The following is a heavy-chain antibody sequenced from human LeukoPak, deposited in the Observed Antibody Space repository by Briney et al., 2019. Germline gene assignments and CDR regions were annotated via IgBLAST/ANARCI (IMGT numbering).Heavy chain of an antibody. J-gene: IGHJ4*02. CDR2: ISAGNHE. D-gene: IGHD1-14*01. Sequence: GGSLRLSCTASGFTLGSHDMHWVRQTTGDGLEWVAAISAGNHEFYVGSVKGRFTVSREDSKNSLYLQMNSLRAGDTAVYYCVREARRNHYTYFDYWGQGSLVTVSS. V-gene: IGHV3-13*01. CDR1: GFTLGSHD. CDR3: VREARRNHYTYFDY.